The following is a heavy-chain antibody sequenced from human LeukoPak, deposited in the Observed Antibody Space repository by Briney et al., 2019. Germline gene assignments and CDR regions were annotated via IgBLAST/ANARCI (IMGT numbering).Heavy chain of an antibody. Sequence: PSETLSLTCAVSGGSISSGGYSWSWIRQPPGKGLEWIRYIYHSGSTYYNPSLKSRVTISVDRSKNQFSLKLSSVTAADTAVYYCARVIYDILTGRFDAFDIWGQGTMVTVSS. J-gene: IGHJ3*02. CDR2: IYHSGST. CDR3: ARVIYDILTGRFDAFDI. D-gene: IGHD3-9*01. V-gene: IGHV4-30-2*01. CDR1: GGSISSGGYS.